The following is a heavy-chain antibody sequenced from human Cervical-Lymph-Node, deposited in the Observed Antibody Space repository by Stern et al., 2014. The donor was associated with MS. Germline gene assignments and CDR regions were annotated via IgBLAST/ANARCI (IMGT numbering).Heavy chain of an antibody. D-gene: IGHD6-13*01. J-gene: IGHJ4*02. CDR2: IYWDDDK. CDR3: AHRPVSSFDH. Sequence: ESGPTLVKPTQTLTLTCTFSGFSLSTRGVGVGWIRQPPGKALEWLSLIYWDDDKRYSPSLKSRLTISKDTSKNQVVLTMTNIDPMDTATYYCAHRPVSSFDHWGQGTLVTVSS. V-gene: IGHV2-5*02. CDR1: GFSLSTRGVG.